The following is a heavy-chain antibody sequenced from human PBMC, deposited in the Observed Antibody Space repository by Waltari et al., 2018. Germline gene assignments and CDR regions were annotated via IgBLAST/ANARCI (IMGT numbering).Heavy chain of an antibody. D-gene: IGHD5-18*01. CDR2: ISSSGSTI. Sequence: EVQLVESGGGLVQPGGSLRVSCAASGFTFSSYEMNWVRQAPGKGLEGVSYISSSGSTIYYADSVKGRFTISRDNAKNSLYLQMNSLRAEDTAVYYCARDKGRGYSYGLYGGYYYYGMDVWGQGTTVTVSS. V-gene: IGHV3-48*03. CDR1: GFTFSSYE. CDR3: ARDKGRGYSYGLYGGYYYYGMDV. J-gene: IGHJ6*02.